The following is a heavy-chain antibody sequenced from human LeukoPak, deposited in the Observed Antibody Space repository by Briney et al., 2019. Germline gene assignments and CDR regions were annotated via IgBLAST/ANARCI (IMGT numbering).Heavy chain of an antibody. V-gene: IGHV3-49*03. CDR3: TRRGVVIQKFYFDY. D-gene: IGHD3-3*01. J-gene: IGHJ4*02. Sequence: GGSLRLSCTASGFTFGDYAINWFRQAPGKGLEWVGFIRSKTYGGTTEYAASVKGGFTISRDDSKSIAYLQMNSLKTEDTAVYYCTRRGVVIQKFYFDYWGQGTLVTVSS. CDR1: GFTFGDYA. CDR2: IRSKTYGGTT.